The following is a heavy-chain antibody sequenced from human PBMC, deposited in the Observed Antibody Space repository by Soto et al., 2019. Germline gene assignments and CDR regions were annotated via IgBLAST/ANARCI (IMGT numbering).Heavy chain of an antibody. CDR1: GYTFTSYG. CDR3: AREGGRDGYNKGVCDY. Sequence: QVQLVQSGAEVKKPGASVKVSCKASGYTFTSYGISWVRQAPGQGLEWMGWISAYNGNTNYAQKLQGRVTMTTDTSTSTGGMELRSLRSDDTAVYYCAREGGRDGYNKGVCDYWGQGSLVTVSS. CDR2: ISAYNGNT. D-gene: IGHD3-16*01. V-gene: IGHV1-18*01. J-gene: IGHJ4*02.